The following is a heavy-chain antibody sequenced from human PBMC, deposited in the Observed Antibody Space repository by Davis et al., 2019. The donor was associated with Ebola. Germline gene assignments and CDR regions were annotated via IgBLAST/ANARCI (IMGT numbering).Heavy chain of an antibody. CDR1: GYSFRGYW. V-gene: IGHV5-51*01. CDR2: IFPGDSDT. Sequence: KVSCKASGYSFRGYWIVWVRQMPGKGLECMGIIFPGDSDTRYSPSFQGQVTISADKSISTAYLQWSSLKASDTAMYYCARGTDGYNPGGYFDSWGQGTLVTVSS. J-gene: IGHJ4*02. D-gene: IGHD5-24*01. CDR3: ARGTDGYNPGGYFDS.